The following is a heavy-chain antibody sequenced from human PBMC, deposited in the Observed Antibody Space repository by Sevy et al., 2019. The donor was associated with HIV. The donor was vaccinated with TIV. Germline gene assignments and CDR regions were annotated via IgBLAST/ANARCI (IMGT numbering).Heavy chain of an antibody. CDR3: SRSPPVVVVPGAPSWFDP. D-gene: IGHD2-2*01. Sequence: SETLSLTCAVHDGSFSGYYWNWIRQLPGKGLEWIGEINESGITYYNPSLKSRVTISVDTSKKKFSRKLNPVTAADTAVYFCSRSPPVVVVPGAPSWFDPWGQGTLVTVSS. V-gene: IGHV4-34*01. J-gene: IGHJ5*02. CDR2: INESGIT. CDR1: DGSFSGYY.